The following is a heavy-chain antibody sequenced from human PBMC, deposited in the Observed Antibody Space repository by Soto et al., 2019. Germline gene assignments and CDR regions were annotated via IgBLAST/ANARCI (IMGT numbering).Heavy chain of an antibody. Sequence: QLQLQESGPGLVKPSETLSLTCTVSGGSISSSTYYWGWIRQPPGKGLGWIGGIYNSGSTYYDPSLNSRVTISVDASKSQFSLKLSSVTAADTAVYYCARHGGVITGRGIDYFDYWGQGTLVTVSS. V-gene: IGHV4-39*01. CDR2: IYNSGST. CDR1: GGSISSSTYY. J-gene: IGHJ4*02. D-gene: IGHD1-20*01. CDR3: ARHGGVITGRGIDYFDY.